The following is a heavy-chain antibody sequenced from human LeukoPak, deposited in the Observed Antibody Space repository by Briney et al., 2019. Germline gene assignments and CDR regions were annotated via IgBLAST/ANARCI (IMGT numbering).Heavy chain of an antibody. CDR3: ARDDVGALDY. D-gene: IGHD3-16*01. Sequence: GGSLRLSCAASGLTFSAYWMAWVRQAPGKGLEWVANMKQDGSAKHYVDSVKGRFTISRDNVRNSLYLQMNSLRAEDSAVYYCARDDVGALDYWGQGTLVTVSS. J-gene: IGHJ4*02. V-gene: IGHV3-7*01. CDR1: GLTFSAYW. CDR2: MKQDGSAK.